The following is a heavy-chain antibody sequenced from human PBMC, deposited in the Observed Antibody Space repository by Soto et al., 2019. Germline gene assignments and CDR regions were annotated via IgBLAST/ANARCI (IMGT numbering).Heavy chain of an antibody. CDR2: ISYSADKT. CDR1: GFTFNTYV. V-gene: IGHV3-23*01. J-gene: IGHJ3*01. CDR3: ARRARTATTNWGAFDV. Sequence: EVQLLESGGGLVQPGGSIRLSCAASGFTFNTYVMNWVRQAPGKGLEWVSTISYSADKTHYADSVKGRFTISRDNSRDTLFLQMNSLRAYDAAVYYCARRARTATTNWGAFDVWGQGTMVTVSS. D-gene: IGHD1-7*01.